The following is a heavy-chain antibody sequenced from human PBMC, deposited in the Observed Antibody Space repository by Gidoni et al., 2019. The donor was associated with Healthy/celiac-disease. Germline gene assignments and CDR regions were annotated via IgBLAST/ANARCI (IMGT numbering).Heavy chain of an antibody. J-gene: IGHJ3*02. Sequence: EVQLVESGGGLVQPGRSLRLSCAASGFTFDDYAMHWVRQAPGKGLEWVSGISWNSGSIGYADSVKGRFTISRDNAKNSLYLQMNSLRAEDTALYYCAKDLVATIGAFDIWGQGTMVTVSS. CDR3: AKDLVATIGAFDI. CDR2: ISWNSGSI. CDR1: GFTFDDYA. D-gene: IGHD5-12*01. V-gene: IGHV3-9*01.